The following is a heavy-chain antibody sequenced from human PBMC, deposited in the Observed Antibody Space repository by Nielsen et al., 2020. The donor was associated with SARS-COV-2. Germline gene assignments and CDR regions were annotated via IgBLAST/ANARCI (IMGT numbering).Heavy chain of an antibody. Sequence: GESLKISCAASGLTVHTTWMHWVRQAPGQGLEWVALINGDGSGTAYADSVKGRFTISKDSAKNTLYLQMSSLRVEDTAVYYCARDMPGGVPARPWFDPRGQGTLVIVSS. CDR2: INGDGSGT. J-gene: IGHJ5*02. D-gene: IGHD6-6*01. V-gene: IGHV3-74*01. CDR3: ARDMPGGVPARPWFDP. CDR1: GLTVHTTW.